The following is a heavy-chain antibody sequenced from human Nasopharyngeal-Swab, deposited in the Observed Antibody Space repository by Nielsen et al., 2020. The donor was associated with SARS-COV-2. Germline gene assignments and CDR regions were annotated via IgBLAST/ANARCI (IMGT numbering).Heavy chain of an antibody. Sequence: GESLKISCAASGFTFSDYYMSWIRQAPGKGLECVSYISSSGSTIYYADSVKGRFTISRDNAKNSLYLQMNSLRAENTAVYYCARDSPAGYYYYYSMDVWGQGTTVTVSS. V-gene: IGHV3-11*04. CDR2: ISSSGSTI. CDR3: ARDSPAGYYYYYSMDV. CDR1: GFTFSDYY. J-gene: IGHJ6*02.